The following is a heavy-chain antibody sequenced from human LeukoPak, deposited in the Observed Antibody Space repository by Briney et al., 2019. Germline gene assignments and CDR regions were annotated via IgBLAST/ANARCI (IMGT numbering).Heavy chain of an antibody. V-gene: IGHV3-7*01. Sequence: PGGSLRLSCAASGFTFSSYWMSWVRQAPGKGLEWVANIKQDGSEKYYVDSVKGRFTISRDNAKNSLYLQMNSLRAEDTAVYYCARVSSDSGSPLGAFDIWGQGTMVTVSS. CDR2: IKQDGSEK. CDR3: ARVSSDSGSPLGAFDI. CDR1: GFTFSSYW. D-gene: IGHD1-26*01. J-gene: IGHJ3*02.